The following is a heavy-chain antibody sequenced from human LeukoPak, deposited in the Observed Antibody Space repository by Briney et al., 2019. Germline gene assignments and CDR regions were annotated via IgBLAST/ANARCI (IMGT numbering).Heavy chain of an antibody. Sequence: GGSLRLSCAASGFTFSIYAMSWVRQAPGKGLEWFLAIIGSGGSTYYADSVKGRLTISRDNSKNTLYLQMNSLRAEDTAVYYCAKGDTLFDYWGQGTLVTVSS. CDR3: AKGDTLFDY. CDR1: GFTFSIYA. D-gene: IGHD2-2*02. V-gene: IGHV3-23*01. J-gene: IGHJ4*02. CDR2: IIGSGGST.